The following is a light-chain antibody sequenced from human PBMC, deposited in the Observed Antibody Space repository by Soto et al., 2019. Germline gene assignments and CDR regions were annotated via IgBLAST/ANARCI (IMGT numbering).Light chain of an antibody. V-gene: IGLV2-14*01. Sequence: QSVLTQPASVSGSPGQSITISCTESSSDVGSSNSVSWYQQHPGKAPKLMIYGVSVRPSGVSNRFSGSKFGNTASLTISGLQAEDEADYYCSSYTSSSTYVFGSGTKVTVL. CDR3: SSYTSSSTYV. J-gene: IGLJ1*01. CDR1: SSDVGSSNS. CDR2: GVS.